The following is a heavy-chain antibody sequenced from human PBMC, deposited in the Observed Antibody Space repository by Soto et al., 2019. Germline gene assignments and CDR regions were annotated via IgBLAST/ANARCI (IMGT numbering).Heavy chain of an antibody. Sequence: EVQLLESGGGLVQPGGSLRLSCAASGFTFSSYAMSWVRQAPGKGLEWVSAISGSGGSTYYADSVKGRFTISRDNSKNTLYLQMNSVRAEDTAVYYCAKEGITIFGVVRYGMDVWGQGTTVTVSS. CDR2: ISGSGGST. CDR3: AKEGITIFGVVRYGMDV. D-gene: IGHD3-3*01. CDR1: GFTFSSYA. J-gene: IGHJ6*02. V-gene: IGHV3-23*01.